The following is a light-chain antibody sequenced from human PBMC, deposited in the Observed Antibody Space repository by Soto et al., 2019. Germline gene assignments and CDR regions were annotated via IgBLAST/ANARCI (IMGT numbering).Light chain of an antibody. Sequence: EIVLTQSPGTLSLSPGEGAALSCRASQSVTSSYLAWYQQKPGQAPRLLIYGASSRATGIPDRFSGSGSVTDFTLTISRLEPEDFPVYYCQQYGSLPFTFGPGTKVDIK. V-gene: IGKV3-20*01. CDR1: QSVTSSY. CDR2: GAS. J-gene: IGKJ3*01. CDR3: QQYGSLPFT.